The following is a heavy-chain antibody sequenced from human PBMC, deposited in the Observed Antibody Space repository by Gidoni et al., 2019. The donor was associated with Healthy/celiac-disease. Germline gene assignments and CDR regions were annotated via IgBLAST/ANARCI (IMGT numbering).Heavy chain of an antibody. CDR1: GGTFSSYA. CDR2: IIPIFGTA. Sequence: QVQLVQSGADVQKPGSSVKLSCKASGGTFSSYAISWVRQAPGQGLEWMGGIIPIFGTANYAQKFQGRGTITADESTSTDYMELSSLRSEDTAVYYCASQYYDDSSGYGPWGQGTLVTVSS. V-gene: IGHV1-69*01. D-gene: IGHD3-22*01. J-gene: IGHJ4*02. CDR3: ASQYYDDSSGYGP.